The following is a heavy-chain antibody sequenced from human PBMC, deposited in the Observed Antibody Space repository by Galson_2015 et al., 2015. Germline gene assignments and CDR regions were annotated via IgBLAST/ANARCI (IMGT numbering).Heavy chain of an antibody. CDR1: GFIFSNYG. D-gene: IGHD1-26*01. J-gene: IGHJ4*02. CDR2: TWYDGSYK. Sequence: SLRLSCAASGFIFSNYGMHWVRQAPGKGLEWVAVTWYDGSYKNYADSVKGRFTISRDSSKSTLYLQMNSLRAEDTATYYCARDWENDEGVNDYLGQGTLVTVSS. V-gene: IGHV3-33*01. CDR3: ARDWENDEGVNDY.